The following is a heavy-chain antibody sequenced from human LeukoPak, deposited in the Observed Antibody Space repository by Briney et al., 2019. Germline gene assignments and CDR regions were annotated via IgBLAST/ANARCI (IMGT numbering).Heavy chain of an antibody. CDR2: IYYSGST. V-gene: IGHV4-59*01. CDR3: ARGKLGMEAFDI. Sequence: PSETLSLTCTVSGXSISSYYWSWIRQPPGKGLEWIGYIYYSGSTNYNPSLKSRVTISVDTSKNQFSLKLSSVTAADTAVYYCARGKLGMEAFDIWGQGTMVTVSS. CDR1: GXSISSYY. J-gene: IGHJ3*02. D-gene: IGHD7-27*01.